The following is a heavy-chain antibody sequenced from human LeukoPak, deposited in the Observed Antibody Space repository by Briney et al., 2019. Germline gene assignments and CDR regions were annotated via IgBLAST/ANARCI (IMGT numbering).Heavy chain of an antibody. D-gene: IGHD3-10*01. J-gene: IGHJ3*02. CDR2: IYYSGST. CDR1: GGSISSYY. V-gene: IGHV4-59*01. Sequence: SETLSLTCTVSGGSISSYYWSWIQQPPGKGLEWIGYIYYSGSTDYNPSLRSRVTISVDTSKNQFSLKLSSVTAADTAVYYCAGDYYYGSGSYGDAFDIWGQGTMVTVSS. CDR3: AGDYYYGSGSYGDAFDI.